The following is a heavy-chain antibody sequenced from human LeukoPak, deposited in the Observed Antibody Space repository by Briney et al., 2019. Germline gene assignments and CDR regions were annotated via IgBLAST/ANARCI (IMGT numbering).Heavy chain of an antibody. D-gene: IGHD3-16*01. CDR2: IYYSGST. J-gene: IGHJ5*02. CDR1: GGSISSSSYY. CDR3: ARFTPQGYGWGGYNRFDP. Sequence: SETLSLTCTVSGGSISSSSYYWGWIRQPPGKGLEWIGSIYYSGSTYYNPSLKSRVTISVDTSKNQFSLNLTSVTAAYTAVYYCARFTPQGYGWGGYNRFDPWGQGTLVTVSS. V-gene: IGHV4-39*07.